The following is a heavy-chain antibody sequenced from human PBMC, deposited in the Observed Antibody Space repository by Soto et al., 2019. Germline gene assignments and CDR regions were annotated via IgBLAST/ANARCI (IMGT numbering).Heavy chain of an antibody. V-gene: IGHV3-9*01. Sequence: GGSLRLSCAASGFTFDDYAMHWVRQAPGKGLEWVSGISWNSGSIGYADSVKGRFTISRDNAKNSLYLQMNSLRAEDTALYYCAKDSGSGWYFDYWGQGTLVTVSS. CDR3: AKDSGSGWYFDY. J-gene: IGHJ4*02. CDR1: GFTFDDYA. D-gene: IGHD6-19*01. CDR2: ISWNSGSI.